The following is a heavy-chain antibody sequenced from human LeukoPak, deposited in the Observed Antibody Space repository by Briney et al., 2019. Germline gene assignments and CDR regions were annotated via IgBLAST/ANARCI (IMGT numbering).Heavy chain of an antibody. J-gene: IGHJ4*02. Sequence: SETLSLTCAVYGGSFSGYYWSWIRQPPGKGLEWIGEINHSGSTNYNPPLKSRVTISVDTSKNQFSLKLSSVTAADTAVYYCARGWDNYDYVWGSYRLRYYFDYWGQGTLVTVSS. CDR2: INHSGST. V-gene: IGHV4-34*01. CDR3: ARGWDNYDYVWGSYRLRYYFDY. D-gene: IGHD3-16*02. CDR1: GGSFSGYY.